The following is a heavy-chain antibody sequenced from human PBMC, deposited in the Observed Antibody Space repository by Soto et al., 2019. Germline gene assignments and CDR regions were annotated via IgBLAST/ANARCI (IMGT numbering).Heavy chain of an antibody. CDR2: IFSDRSSK. CDR1: GVAFTRSG. CDR3: ARDKGTTCLDN. V-gene: IGHV3-33*01. D-gene: IGHD1-7*01. Sequence: QMHLVESGGGVVQPGRSLGLSCAASGVAFTRSGMHWVRQAPGKGLEWVAFIFSDRSSKYYADSVKGRFTISRDNSKNTLYLQMNSLRAEDTAIYYCARDKGTTCLDNWGQGTLVTVSS. J-gene: IGHJ4*02.